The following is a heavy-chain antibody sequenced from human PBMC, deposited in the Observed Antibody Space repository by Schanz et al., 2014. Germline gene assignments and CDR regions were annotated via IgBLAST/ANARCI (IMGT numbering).Heavy chain of an antibody. CDR3: ANNWNLDY. D-gene: IGHD1-20*01. V-gene: IGHV3-23*04. Sequence: EVQLVESGGGLVQPGGSLRLSCAASGFTFSSYAMTWVRQAPGVGLEWVSAISGRDGSTYYADSVRGRFTISRDNSKNTLYLQMNSLRAEYAAVYYCANNWNLDYWGQGTLVTVSS. CDR1: GFTFSSYA. J-gene: IGHJ4*02. CDR2: ISGRDGST.